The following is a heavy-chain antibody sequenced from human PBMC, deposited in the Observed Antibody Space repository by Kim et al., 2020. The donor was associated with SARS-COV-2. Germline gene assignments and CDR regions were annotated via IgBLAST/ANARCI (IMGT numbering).Heavy chain of an antibody. CDR3: PRDSIAAAPGWFDP. J-gene: IGHJ5*02. CDR2: IYYSGST. D-gene: IGHD6-13*01. V-gene: IGHV4-31*03. Sequence: SETLSLTCTVSGGSISSGGYYWSWIRQHPGKGLEWIGYIYYSGSTYYNPSLKSRVTISVDTSKNQFSLKLSSVTAADTAVYYCPRDSIAAAPGWFDPWGQGTLVTVSS. CDR1: GGSISSGGYY.